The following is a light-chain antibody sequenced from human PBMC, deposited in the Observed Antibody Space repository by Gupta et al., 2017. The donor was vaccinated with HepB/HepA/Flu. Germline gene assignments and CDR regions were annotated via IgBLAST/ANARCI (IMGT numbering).Light chain of an antibody. J-gene: IGKJ2*04. Sequence: DIQMTQSPSSLSASVGDRVTITCRASQSISSYLNWYQQKPGKAPNLLIYAGSSLQSGVPSRFSGSGSGTDFTLTITNLHPEDFASYYCQQTDSTPPCSFGQGTKLEI. CDR3: QQTDSTPPCS. CDR2: AGS. CDR1: QSISSY. V-gene: IGKV1-39*01.